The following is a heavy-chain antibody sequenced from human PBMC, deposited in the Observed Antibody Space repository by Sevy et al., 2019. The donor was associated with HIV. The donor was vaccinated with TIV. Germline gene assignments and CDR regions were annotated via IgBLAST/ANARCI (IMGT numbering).Heavy chain of an antibody. CDR3: ARKDDSVGSFDI. Sequence: SQTLSLTCAISGDSVSSNSAVWNWIRQSPSRGLEWLGRKYYRSKWYNDYTVSVKSRITINPDTSKNQFSRQLNSVTPEDTAMYYGARKDDSVGSFDIWGQGTMVTVSS. D-gene: IGHD3-16*01. CDR2: KYYRSKWYN. CDR1: GDSVSSNSAV. V-gene: IGHV6-1*01. J-gene: IGHJ3*02.